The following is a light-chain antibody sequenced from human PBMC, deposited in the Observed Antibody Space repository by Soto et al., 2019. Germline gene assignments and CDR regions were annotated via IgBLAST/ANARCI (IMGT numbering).Light chain of an antibody. V-gene: IGLV2-14*01. Sequence: QSALTQPASLSGSPGQSITISCTGTSSDVGGYNYVSWYQQHPGKAPKLMIYDVSNRPSGVSNRFSGSKSGNTASLTISGLEAEDEADYYCSSYTSSSTRVFGTGTQLTVL. CDR1: SSDVGGYNY. J-gene: IGLJ1*01. CDR2: DVS. CDR3: SSYTSSSTRV.